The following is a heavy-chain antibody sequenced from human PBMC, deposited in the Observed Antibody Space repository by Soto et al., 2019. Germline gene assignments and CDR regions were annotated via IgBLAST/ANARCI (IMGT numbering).Heavy chain of an antibody. CDR3: AHRVLRAVFGLVTTTAIYFDF. CDR2: IYWDDDK. Sequence: QITLNGSGPTGVNPTETLTLTCTFSGFSLTTSGVGVGWVRQSPGKAPEWLAFIYWDDDKRYSTSLKSRLTITKDTSKNQVFLTMANVDPANTATYYCAHRVLRAVFGLVTTTAIYFDFWGQGTPVVVSS. CDR1: GFSLTTSGVG. V-gene: IGHV2-5*02. J-gene: IGHJ4*02. D-gene: IGHD3-3*01.